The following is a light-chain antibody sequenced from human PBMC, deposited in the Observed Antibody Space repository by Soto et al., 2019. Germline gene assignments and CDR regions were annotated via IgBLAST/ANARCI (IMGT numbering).Light chain of an antibody. CDR1: QSVRSDY. CDR2: GVS. J-gene: IGKJ1*01. CDR3: QRYGSSPRT. V-gene: IGKV3-20*01. Sequence: EIVLTQSPATLSLSPGDRATLSCRASQSVRSDYFAWYQQKPGQPPRVILFGVSTRATGIPDRFSGSGSGTDFTLTITRLEPEDFAVYYCQRYGSSPRTFGQGTKVEIK.